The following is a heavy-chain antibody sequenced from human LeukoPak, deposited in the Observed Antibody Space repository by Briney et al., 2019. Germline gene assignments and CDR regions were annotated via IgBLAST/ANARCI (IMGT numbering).Heavy chain of an antibody. D-gene: IGHD5-12*01. V-gene: IGHV3-7*04. CDR1: GFSLSNYW. J-gene: IGHJ4*02. Sequence: PGGSLRLSCVASGFSLSNYWMSWVRQAPGKGLEWVANIKQDGSEKYYVDSVKGRFTISRDNAKNSLYLQMNSLRAEDTAVYYCARRGGGYSGYDQFDYWGQGTQVTVSS. CDR2: IKQDGSEK. CDR3: ARRGGGYSGYDQFDY.